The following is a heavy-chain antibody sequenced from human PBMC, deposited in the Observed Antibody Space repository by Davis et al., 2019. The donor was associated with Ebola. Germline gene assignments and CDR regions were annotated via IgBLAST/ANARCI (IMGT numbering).Heavy chain of an antibody. Sequence: GGSLRLSCAASGFTFSGSAMHWVRQASGKGLEWVGRIRSKANSYATAYAASVKGRFTISRDNSKNTLYLQMNSLRAEDTAVYYCARDHGVVGATELVDYWGQGTLVTVSS. CDR2: IRSKANSYAT. CDR3: ARDHGVVGATELVDY. J-gene: IGHJ4*02. V-gene: IGHV3-73*01. D-gene: IGHD1-26*01. CDR1: GFTFSGSA.